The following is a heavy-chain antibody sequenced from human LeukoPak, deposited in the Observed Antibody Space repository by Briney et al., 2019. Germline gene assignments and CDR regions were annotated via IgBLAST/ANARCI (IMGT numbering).Heavy chain of an antibody. CDR3: ARVFYYDSSGYPPLDY. V-gene: IGHV4-39*01. Sequence: SETLSLTCTVSGDSISSSSSYWGWIRQPPGEGLEWTGSIYYSGSTYYNTSLKSRVTISVDTSKNQFSLRLNSVTAADTAVYYCARVFYYDSSGYPPLDYWGQGTLVTVSS. CDR1: GDSISSSSSY. J-gene: IGHJ4*02. D-gene: IGHD3-22*01. CDR2: IYYSGST.